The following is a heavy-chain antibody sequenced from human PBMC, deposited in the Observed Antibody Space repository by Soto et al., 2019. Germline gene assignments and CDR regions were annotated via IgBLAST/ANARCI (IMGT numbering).Heavy chain of an antibody. Sequence: EVQLLESGGGLVQPGGSLRLSCAASGFTFSNYAMSWVRQAPGKGLQWVSAISGSGASTYYVDSVKGRFTISRDNSKNPLYLQMNSLRAEDTAVYYCAKDQGVSSGYTDDYWGQGTLVTVSS. D-gene: IGHD6-19*01. J-gene: IGHJ4*02. CDR1: GFTFSNYA. CDR2: ISGSGAST. V-gene: IGHV3-23*01. CDR3: AKDQGVSSGYTDDY.